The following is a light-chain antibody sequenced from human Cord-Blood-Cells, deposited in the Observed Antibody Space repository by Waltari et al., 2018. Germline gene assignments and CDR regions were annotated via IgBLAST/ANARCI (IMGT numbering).Light chain of an antibody. CDR3: LLSYSGAWV. V-gene: IGLV7-46*01. J-gene: IGLJ3*02. Sequence: QAVVTQEPSLTVSPGGTVTLTCGSSTGAVPSGNYPYWFQQKPGHAPRTLLYETSNKHSWTPARFSGSLLGGKAALTLSGAQPEDEAEYYCLLSYSGAWVFGGGTKLTVL. CDR1: TGAVPSGNY. CDR2: ETS.